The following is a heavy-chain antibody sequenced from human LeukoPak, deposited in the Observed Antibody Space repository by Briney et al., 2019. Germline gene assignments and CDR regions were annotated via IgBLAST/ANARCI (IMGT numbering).Heavy chain of an antibody. CDR2: ISSSSSYI. D-gene: IGHD6-13*01. CDR1: GFTFSSYS. Sequence: GGSLRLSCAASGFTFSSYSMNWVRQAPGKGLEWVSSISSSSSYIYYADSVKGRFTISRDNAKNSLYLQMNSLRAEDTALYYCAKQYSSSWNYYYYYYMDVWGKGTTVTISS. J-gene: IGHJ6*03. V-gene: IGHV3-21*04. CDR3: AKQYSSSWNYYYYYYMDV.